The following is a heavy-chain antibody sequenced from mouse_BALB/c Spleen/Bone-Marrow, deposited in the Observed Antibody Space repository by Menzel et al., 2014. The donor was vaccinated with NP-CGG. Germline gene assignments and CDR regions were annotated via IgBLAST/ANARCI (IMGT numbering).Heavy chain of an antibody. D-gene: IGHD2-12*01. V-gene: IGHV1S81*02. CDR3: TRSRRAMDY. CDR2: INPSNGGT. Sequence: VKLQESGAELVKPGASVKLSCKASGYTFTSYYMYWVKQRPGQGLEWIGEINPSNGGTNFSEKFKSKATLTVDKSSSTAYMQLSSLTSEDSAVYYCTRSRRAMDYWGQGTSVTVSS. J-gene: IGHJ4*01. CDR1: GYTFTSYY.